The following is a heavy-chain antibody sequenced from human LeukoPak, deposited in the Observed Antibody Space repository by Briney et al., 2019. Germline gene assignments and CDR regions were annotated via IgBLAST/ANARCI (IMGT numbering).Heavy chain of an antibody. Sequence: GESLKISCKGSGYSFTSYWIGWVRQMPGKGLEWMGIIYPGDSDTRYSPSFQGQVTISADKSISTAYLQWSSLKASDTAMYYCAAGSSWVAARPHYYYGMDVWGQGTTVTVSS. D-gene: IGHD6-6*01. V-gene: IGHV5-51*01. J-gene: IGHJ6*02. CDR3: AAGSSWVAARPHYYYGMDV. CDR1: GYSFTSYW. CDR2: IYPGDSDT.